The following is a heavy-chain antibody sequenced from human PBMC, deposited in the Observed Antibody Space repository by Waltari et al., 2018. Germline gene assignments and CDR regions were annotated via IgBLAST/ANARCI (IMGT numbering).Heavy chain of an antibody. D-gene: IGHD6-19*01. CDR2: IIPIFGTA. CDR1: GGTFSSYA. V-gene: IGHV1-69*01. CDR3: ARERLAEWVAGTGAYYFDY. Sequence: QVQLVQSGAEVKKPGSTVKVSCTASGGTFSSYAISWVRQAPGHGLEWMGGIIPIFGTANYAQKFQGRVTITADESTSTAYMELSSLRSEDTAVYYCARERLAEWVAGTGAYYFDYWGQGTLVTVSS. J-gene: IGHJ4*02.